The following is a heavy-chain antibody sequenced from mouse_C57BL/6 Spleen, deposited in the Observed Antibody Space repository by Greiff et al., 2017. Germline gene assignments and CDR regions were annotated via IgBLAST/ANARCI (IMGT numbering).Heavy chain of an antibody. D-gene: IGHD2-10*02. CDR1: GYTFTSYW. J-gene: IGHJ2*01. V-gene: IGHV1-59*01. CDR2: IDPSDSYT. CDR3: ASLEWGY. Sequence: QVQLQQPGAELVRPGTSVKLSCKASGYTFTSYWMHWVKQRPGQGLEWIGVIDPSDSYTNYNQKFKGKATLTVDTSSSTAYMQLSSLTSEDSAVYYCASLEWGYWGQGTTLTVSS.